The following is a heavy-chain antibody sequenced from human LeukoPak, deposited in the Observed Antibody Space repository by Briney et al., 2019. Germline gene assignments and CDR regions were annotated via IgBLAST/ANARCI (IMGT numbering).Heavy chain of an antibody. J-gene: IGHJ4*02. CDR2: ILYDGSNK. D-gene: IGHD3-10*01. V-gene: IGHV3-30*18. CDR1: GFTFSAYA. Sequence: GGSLRLSCAASGFTFSAYAMHWVRQAPGKGLEWVAFILYDGSNKYYGDSVKGRFTISRDNSKKTLYLHMNSLRAEDTAVYYCAKESDGSHFDYWGQGTLVTVSS. CDR3: AKESDGSHFDY.